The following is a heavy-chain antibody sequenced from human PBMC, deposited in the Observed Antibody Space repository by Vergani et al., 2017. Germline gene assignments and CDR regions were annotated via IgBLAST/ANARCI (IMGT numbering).Heavy chain of an antibody. CDR3: AKGSRRGYSYVDAFDI. J-gene: IGHJ3*02. CDR2: ISSSSSYI. CDR1: GFTFSSYS. D-gene: IGHD5-18*01. V-gene: IGHV3-21*04. Sequence: EVQLVESGGGLVKPGGSLRLSCAASGFTFSSYSMNWVRQAPGKGLEWVSSISSSSSYIYYADSVKGRFTISRDNSKNTLYLQMNSLRAEDTAVYYCAKGSRRGYSYVDAFDIWGQGTMVTVSS.